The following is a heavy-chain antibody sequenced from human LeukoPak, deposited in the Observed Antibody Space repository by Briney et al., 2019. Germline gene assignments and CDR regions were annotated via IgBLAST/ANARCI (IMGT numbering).Heavy chain of an antibody. J-gene: IGHJ3*02. V-gene: IGHV3-66*01. Sequence: GGSLRLSCAASGFTVSRNHMSWVRQAPGKGLEWVSVIYSGGDTYYADSVKGRFTISRDNSKNTLYLQMKRLRAEDTAVYYCARDLCGGGSCYPDVFDIWGQGTMVTVSS. CDR3: ARDLCGGGSCYPDVFDI. D-gene: IGHD2-15*01. CDR2: IYSGGDT. CDR1: GFTVSRNH.